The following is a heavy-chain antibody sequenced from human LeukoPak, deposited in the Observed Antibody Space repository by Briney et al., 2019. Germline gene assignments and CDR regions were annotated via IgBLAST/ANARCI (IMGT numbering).Heavy chain of an antibody. CDR1: GGSISSYY. CDR2: TYYSGST. D-gene: IGHD6-19*01. V-gene: IGHV4-59*08. CDR3: ARHSGYSSGWYGH. J-gene: IGHJ5*02. Sequence: PSETLSLTCTVSGGSISSYYWSWIRQPPGKGLEWIGYTYYSGSTNYNPSLKSRVTISADTSKNQFSLKLSSVTAADTAVYYCARHSGYSSGWYGHWGQGTLVTVSS.